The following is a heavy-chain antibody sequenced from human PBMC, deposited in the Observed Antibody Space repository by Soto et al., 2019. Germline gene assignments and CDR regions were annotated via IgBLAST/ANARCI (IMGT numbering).Heavy chain of an antibody. CDR3: ARDGDYCSGGSCYSYYFDY. Sequence: GGSLRLSCAASGFTFSSYAMHWVRQAPGKGLEWVAVISYDGSNKYYADSVKGRFTISRDNSKNTLYLQMNSLRAEDTAVYYCARDGDYCSGGSCYSYYFDYWGQGTLVTVSS. CDR2: ISYDGSNK. V-gene: IGHV3-30-3*01. J-gene: IGHJ4*02. D-gene: IGHD2-15*01. CDR1: GFTFSSYA.